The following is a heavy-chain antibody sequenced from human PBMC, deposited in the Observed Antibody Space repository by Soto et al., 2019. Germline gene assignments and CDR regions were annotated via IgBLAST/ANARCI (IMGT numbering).Heavy chain of an antibody. CDR2: MYYNGNI. CDR1: GGSISNYY. V-gene: IGHV4-59*01. CDR3: ASGGNWFDP. Sequence: ETLSLTCNVSGGSISNYYWTWVRQSPEKGLEWIGYMYYNGNINYNPSLKSRVTISIDTSKNQFSLTLKSVTAADTAVYYCASGGNWFDPWGQGVLVTVSS. D-gene: IGHD3-16*01. J-gene: IGHJ5*02.